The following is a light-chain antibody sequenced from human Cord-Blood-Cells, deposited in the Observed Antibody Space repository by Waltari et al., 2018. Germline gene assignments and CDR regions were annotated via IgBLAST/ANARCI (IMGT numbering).Light chain of an antibody. CDR2: AAS. V-gene: IGKV1-39*01. CDR3: QQSYSTPRT. CDR1: QGISSY. J-gene: IGKJ2*01. Sequence: QSPSSLSASVGDRVTITCRASQGISSYLNWYQQKPGKAPKLLIYAASSLQSGVPSRFSGSGSGTDFTLTISSLQPEDFATYYCQQSYSTPRTFGQGTKLEIK.